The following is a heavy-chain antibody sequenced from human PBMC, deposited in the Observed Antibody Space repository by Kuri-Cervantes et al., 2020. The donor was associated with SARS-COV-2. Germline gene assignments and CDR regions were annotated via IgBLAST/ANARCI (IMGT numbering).Heavy chain of an antibody. J-gene: IGHJ4*02. Sequence: GESLKISCEVSGFLFSASAIHWVRQGSGKGLEWVGRVRGKANNYATAYAASVKGRFTISRDNAKNSLYLQMNSLRAEDTAVYYCARDYGYFGYWGQGTLVTVSS. D-gene: IGHD4/OR15-4a*01. CDR2: VRGKANNYAT. V-gene: IGHV3-73*01. CDR1: GFLFSASA. CDR3: ARDYGYFGY.